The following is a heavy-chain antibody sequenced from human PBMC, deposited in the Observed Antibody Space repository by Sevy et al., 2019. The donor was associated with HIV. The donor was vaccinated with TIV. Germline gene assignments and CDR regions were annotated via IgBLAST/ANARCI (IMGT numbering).Heavy chain of an antibody. Sequence: SETLSLTCTVSGDSVSNTNYYWSWIRQPAGKGLEWIGRMKTSGSTNYNHSLKRRVTISVDTSKNQFSLKLSSVTAADTAVYYCARWNYYDSRGFSSFDYWGQGTLVTVSS. CDR2: MKTSGST. CDR1: GDSVSNTNYY. V-gene: IGHV4-61*02. CDR3: ARWNYYDSRGFSSFDY. D-gene: IGHD3-22*01. J-gene: IGHJ4*02.